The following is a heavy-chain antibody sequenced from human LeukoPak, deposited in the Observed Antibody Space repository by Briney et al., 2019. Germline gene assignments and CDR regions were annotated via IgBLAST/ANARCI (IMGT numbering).Heavy chain of an antibody. J-gene: IGHJ4*02. CDR2: ISVSGGIT. V-gene: IGHV3-23*01. D-gene: IGHD6-19*01. CDR1: LFTLSRNA. Sequence: PVRSLRLSSAPSLFTLSRNAMSCGPQAPGKGVEWVSAISVSGGITYYAESLKGRFTISTDNSKNTLYLQMNSLRAEDTAVYYCARGGSRSAWYGRYFDYWGEGTLVTVSS. CDR3: ARGGSRSAWYGRYFDY.